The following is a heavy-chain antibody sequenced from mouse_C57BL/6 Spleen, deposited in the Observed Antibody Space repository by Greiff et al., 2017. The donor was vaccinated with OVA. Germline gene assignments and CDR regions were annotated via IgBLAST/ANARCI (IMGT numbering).Heavy chain of an antibody. CDR3: ARVTTGAMDY. CDR1: GFTFSDYY. CDR2: INYDGSST. D-gene: IGHD1-1*01. V-gene: IGHV5-16*01. Sequence: EVKLVESEGGLVQPGSSMKLSCTASGFTFSDYYMAWVRQVPEKGLEWVANINYDGSSTYYLDSLKSRFIISRDNAKNILYLQMSSLKSEDTATYYCARVTTGAMDYWGQGTSVTVSS. J-gene: IGHJ4*01.